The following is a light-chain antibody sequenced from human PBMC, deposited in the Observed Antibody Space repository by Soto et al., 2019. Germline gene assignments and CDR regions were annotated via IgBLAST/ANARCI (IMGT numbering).Light chain of an antibody. V-gene: IGLV4-69*01. CDR3: QLWGSGLRV. CDR2: LNSDGSH. Sequence: QSVLTQSPSASASLGASVKLTCTLSSGHSSYAIAWHQQQPEKGPRYLMNLNSDGSHIKGAGIPDRVSGSSSGAERYLPLASLQCEDEADFSRQLWGSGLRVFGGGTKLTVL. CDR1: SGHSSYA. J-gene: IGLJ3*02.